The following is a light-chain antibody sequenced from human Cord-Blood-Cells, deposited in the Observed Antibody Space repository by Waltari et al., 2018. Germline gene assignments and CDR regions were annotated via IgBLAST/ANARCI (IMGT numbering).Light chain of an antibody. CDR2: DAS. V-gene: IGKV1-5*01. CDR3: QQYNSYSTWT. J-gene: IGKJ1*01. Sequence: DIQMTQSPSTLSASVGDRVTITCRASQSISSWLAWYQQKPGKAPKLLIYDASSLESGAPSRFSGSGSGTEFTLTISSLQPDDFATYYCQQYNSYSTWTFGQGTNVEIK. CDR1: QSISSW.